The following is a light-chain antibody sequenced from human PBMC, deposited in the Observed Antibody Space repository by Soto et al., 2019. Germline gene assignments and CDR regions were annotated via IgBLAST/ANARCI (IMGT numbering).Light chain of an antibody. Sequence: QSVLTQPASVSGSPGQAITISCTGTSSDVGGFNLVSWYQQHPGKAPKFIIYEVYKRPSGVPDRFSGSKSGTSASLAISGLQSEDEADYYCAAWDDSLTGVVFGGGTKLTVL. CDR1: SSDVGGFNL. CDR3: AAWDDSLTGVV. CDR2: EVY. V-gene: IGLV2-14*02. J-gene: IGLJ2*01.